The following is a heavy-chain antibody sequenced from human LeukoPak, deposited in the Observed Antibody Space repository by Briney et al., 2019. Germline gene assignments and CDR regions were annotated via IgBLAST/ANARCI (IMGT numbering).Heavy chain of an antibody. Sequence: ASVKVSCKASGYTFTGYYMHWVRQAPGQGLEWMGWISANSGGTNYAQKFQGRVTMTRDTPISTAYMEVSRLRSDDTAVYYCARAQSGYYPYFDYWGQGTLVTVSS. D-gene: IGHD5-12*01. V-gene: IGHV1-2*02. J-gene: IGHJ4*02. CDR1: GYTFTGYY. CDR2: ISANSGGT. CDR3: ARAQSGYYPYFDY.